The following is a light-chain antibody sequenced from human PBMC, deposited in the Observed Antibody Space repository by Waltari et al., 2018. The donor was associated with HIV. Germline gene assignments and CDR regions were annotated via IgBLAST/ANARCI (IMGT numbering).Light chain of an antibody. Sequence: DIVMTQSPLSLPVTPGEPASISCGSSQSLLHSNGYNYLDWYLQKPGQSPQLLIYLGSNRASGVPYRFSGSGTGTDFTLRISRVEAEDVGVYYCMQALQTPRTFGQGTKLEIK. CDR1: QSLLHSNGYNY. V-gene: IGKV2-28*01. J-gene: IGKJ2*01. CDR2: LGS. CDR3: MQALQTPRT.